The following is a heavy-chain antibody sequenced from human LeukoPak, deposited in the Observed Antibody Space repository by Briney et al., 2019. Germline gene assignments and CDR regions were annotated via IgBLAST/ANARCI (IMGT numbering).Heavy chain of an antibody. V-gene: IGHV4-34*01. D-gene: IGHD6-19*01. Sequence: PSETLSLTCSVSGGSTSGYYWSWIRQPPGKGLEWIGEINHSGSTNYNPSLKSRVTISVDTSKNQFSLKLSSVTAADTAVYYCARVSAVAGNYYYYYGMDVWGQGTTVTVSS. CDR3: ARVSAVAGNYYYYYGMDV. CDR1: GGSTSGYY. CDR2: INHSGST. J-gene: IGHJ6*02.